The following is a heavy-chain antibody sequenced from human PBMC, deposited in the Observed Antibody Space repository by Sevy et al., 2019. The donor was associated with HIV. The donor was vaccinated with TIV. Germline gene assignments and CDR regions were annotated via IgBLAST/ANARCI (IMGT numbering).Heavy chain of an antibody. CDR1: GFTFSSYW. D-gene: IGHD3-16*01. CDR2: ISGSGDTT. Sequence: GGSLRLSCAASGFTFSSYWMHWVRQAPGKGLEWVSAISGSGDTTYYAESVKGRFTISRDNSRGTLYLQINSLRAEDTAIYFCAKEGYRLPGADAIDIWGQGTMVTVSS. CDR3: AKEGYRLPGADAIDI. V-gene: IGHV3-23*01. J-gene: IGHJ3*02.